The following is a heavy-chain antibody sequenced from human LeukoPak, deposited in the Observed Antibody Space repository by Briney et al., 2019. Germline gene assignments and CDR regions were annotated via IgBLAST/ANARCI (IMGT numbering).Heavy chain of an antibody. J-gene: IGHJ4*02. Sequence: ASVKVSCKASGGTFSSYAISWVRQAPGQGLEWMGGIIPIFGTANYAQKFQGRVTITADESTSTAYMELSSLRSEDTAVYYCARAAEPYCSGGSCFFTEDCWGQGTLVTVS. CDR2: IIPIFGTA. CDR3: ARAAEPYCSGGSCFFTEDC. V-gene: IGHV1-69*13. D-gene: IGHD2-15*01. CDR1: GGTFSSYA.